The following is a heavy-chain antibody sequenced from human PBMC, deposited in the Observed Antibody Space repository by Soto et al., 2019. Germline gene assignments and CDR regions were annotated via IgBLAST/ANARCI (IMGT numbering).Heavy chain of an antibody. CDR3: ARRYGPGFDY. CDR1: GGSISSYY. CDR2: IYYSGST. V-gene: IGHV4-59*08. J-gene: IGHJ4*02. D-gene: IGHD4-17*01. Sequence: ASETRSLTCTVSGGSISSYYWSWIRQPPGKGLEWIGYIYYSGSTNYNPSLKSRVTISVDTSKNQFSLKLSSVTAADTAVYYCARRYGPGFDYWGQGTLVTVSS.